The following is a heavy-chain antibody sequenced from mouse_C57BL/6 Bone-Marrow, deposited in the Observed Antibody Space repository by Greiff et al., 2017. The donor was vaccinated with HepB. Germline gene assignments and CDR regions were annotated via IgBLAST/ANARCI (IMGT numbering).Heavy chain of an antibody. CDR2: INPGSGGT. V-gene: IGHV1-54*01. J-gene: IGHJ4*01. D-gene: IGHD1-1*01. CDR1: GYAFTNYL. Sequence: VKLQQSGAELVRPGTSVKVSCKASGYAFTNYLIEWVKQRPGQGLEWIGVINPGSGGTNYNEKFKGKATLTADKSSSTAYMQLSSLTSEDSAVYFCARSGAVQDGGFTTVVATDYAMDYWGQGTSVTVSS. CDR3: ARSGAVQDGGFTTVVATDYAMDY.